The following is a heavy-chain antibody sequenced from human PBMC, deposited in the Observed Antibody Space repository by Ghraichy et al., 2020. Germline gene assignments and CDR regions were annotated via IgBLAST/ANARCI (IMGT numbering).Heavy chain of an antibody. D-gene: IGHD3-22*01. J-gene: IGHJ6*02. CDR3: AKLRYYYDSSGYFYYYGMDV. V-gene: IGHV3-23*01. CDR1: GFTFSSYA. Sequence: GGSLRLSCAASGFTFSSYAMSWVRQAPGKGLEWVSAISGSGGSTYYADSVKGRFTISRDNSKNTLYLQMNSLRAEDTAVYYCAKLRYYYDSSGYFYYYGMDVWGQGTTVTVSS. CDR2: ISGSGGST.